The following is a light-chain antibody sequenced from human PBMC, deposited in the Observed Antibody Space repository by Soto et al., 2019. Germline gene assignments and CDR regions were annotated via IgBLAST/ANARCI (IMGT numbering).Light chain of an antibody. CDR3: CSYAGSSMV. CDR2: DVS. CDR1: SSDVGGYNY. J-gene: IGLJ2*01. Sequence: QSALTQPRSVSGSPGQSVTISCTGTSSDVGGYNYVSWYQQDPGKAPKLMIYDVSKRPSGVPDRFSGSKSGNTASLTISGLQAEDEADYYCCSYAGSSMVFGGGTKLTVL. V-gene: IGLV2-11*01.